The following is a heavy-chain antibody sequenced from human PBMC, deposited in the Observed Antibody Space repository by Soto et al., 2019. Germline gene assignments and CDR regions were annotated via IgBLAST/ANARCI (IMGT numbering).Heavy chain of an antibody. CDR3: AREWIVATTSDYYYYMDV. D-gene: IGHD5-12*01. J-gene: IGHJ6*03. CDR2: MNPNSGNT. CDR1: GYTFTSYD. V-gene: IGHV1-8*01. Sequence: ASVKVCCKASGYTFTSYDINWVRQATGQGLEWMGWMNPNSGNTGYAQKFQGRVTMTRNTSISTAYMELSSLRSEDTAVYYCAREWIVATTSDYYYYMDVWGKGTTVTVS.